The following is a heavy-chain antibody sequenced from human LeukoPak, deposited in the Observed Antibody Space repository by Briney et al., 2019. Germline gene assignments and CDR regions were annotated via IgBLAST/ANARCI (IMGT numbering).Heavy chain of an antibody. J-gene: IGHJ5*02. D-gene: IGHD4-11*01. CDR1: GGSFSGYY. V-gene: IGHV4-34*01. CDR3: ARGGGDTVTTVSWFDP. CDR2: INHSEST. Sequence: SETLSLTCAVYGGSFSGYYWSWIRQPPGKGLEWIGEINHSESTNYNPSLKSRVTISVDTSKNQFSLKLSSVTAADTAVYYCARGGGDTVTTVSWFDPWGQGTLVTVSS.